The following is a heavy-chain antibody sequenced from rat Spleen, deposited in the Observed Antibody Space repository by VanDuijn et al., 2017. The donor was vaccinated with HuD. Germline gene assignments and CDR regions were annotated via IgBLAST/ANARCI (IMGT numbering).Heavy chain of an antibody. J-gene: IGHJ2*01. CDR2: RWGDGST. V-gene: IGHV2-1*01. CDR1: GFSLISHS. CDR3: ASQYYYDGYYRDY. D-gene: IGHD1-12*03. Sequence: QVQLKESGPGLVQPSQTLSLTCTVSGFSLISHSVHWVRQPPGKGLEWMAGRWGDGSTDYNSTLKSRLSISRDTSKSQVFLKMINLQTEDTAMYFCASQYYYDGYYRDYWGQGVMVTVSS.